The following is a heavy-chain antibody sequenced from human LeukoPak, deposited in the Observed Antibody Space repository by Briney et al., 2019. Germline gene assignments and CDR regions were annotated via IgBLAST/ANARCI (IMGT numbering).Heavy chain of an antibody. D-gene: IGHD3-16*01. Sequence: SETLSLTCAVYGGSFSGYYWSWLRQPPGKGLEWIGEINHSGSTNYNPSLKSRVIMSVDTSKNQFSLKLSSVTAADTAVYYCAREGGGFDYWGQGTLVTVSS. CDR2: INHSGST. J-gene: IGHJ4*02. CDR3: AREGGGFDY. V-gene: IGHV4-34*01. CDR1: GGSFSGYY.